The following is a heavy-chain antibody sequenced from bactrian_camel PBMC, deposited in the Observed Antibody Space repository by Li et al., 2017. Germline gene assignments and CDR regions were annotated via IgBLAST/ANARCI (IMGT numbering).Heavy chain of an antibody. CDR2: ISSDGFGSDPTI. CDR1: GFTFDDSD. CDR3: NAKLEVGYSGPWCAAVSDY. V-gene: IGHV3S63*01. D-gene: IGHD5*01. J-gene: IGHJ4*01. Sequence: VQLVESGGRSVQAGETLTLSCTKSGFTFDDSDMSWYRQVPGNECELLATISSDGFGSDPTIYYADSVKGRFTISQDQDTVYLQMNSLKPEDTAMYYCNAKLEVGYSGPWCAAVSDYWGQGT.